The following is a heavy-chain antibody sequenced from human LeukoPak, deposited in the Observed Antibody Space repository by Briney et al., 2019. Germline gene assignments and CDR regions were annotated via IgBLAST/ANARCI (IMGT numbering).Heavy chain of an antibody. J-gene: IGHJ4*02. CDR2: TYYRSKWYN. D-gene: IGHD2-2*01. CDR3: ARVVCSSSSCEKRGAFDI. CDR1: GDSVSSNVCA. Sequence: SQTLSLTCAISGDSVSSNVCAWNWIRQSPSRGLEWLGRTYYRSKWYNDYALSVKSRIIINADTSKNQFSLQLNSVTAADTAVYYCARVVCSSSSCEKRGAFDIWGQGTLVTVSS. V-gene: IGHV6-1*01.